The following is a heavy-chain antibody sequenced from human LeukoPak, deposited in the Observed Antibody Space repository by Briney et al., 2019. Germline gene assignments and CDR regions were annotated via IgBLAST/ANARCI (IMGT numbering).Heavy chain of an antibody. CDR1: GGSFSGYY. J-gene: IGHJ4*02. D-gene: IGHD6-19*01. Sequence: SETLSLTCAVYGGSFSGYYWSWIRQPPGKGLEWIGEINHSGSTNYNPSLKSRVTISVDTSKNQFSLKLSSVTAADTAVYYCARGFGLVLHWGQGTLVTVSS. CDR3: ARGFGLVLH. V-gene: IGHV4-34*01. CDR2: INHSGST.